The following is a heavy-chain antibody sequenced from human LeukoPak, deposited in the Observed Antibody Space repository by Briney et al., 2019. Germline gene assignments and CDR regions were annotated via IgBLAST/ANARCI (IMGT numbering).Heavy chain of an antibody. Sequence: PSETQSLTCAVYGRSFIVYYWSWTRHPPRKGLEGIREINRSGSTNYNPSLKSRVTISVDTSKNQFSLKLSSVTAADTAVYYCARDMARGNLDYWGQGTLVTVSS. CDR3: ARDMARGNLDY. V-gene: IGHV4-34*01. J-gene: IGHJ4*02. D-gene: IGHD4-23*01. CDR2: INRSGST. CDR1: GRSFIVYY.